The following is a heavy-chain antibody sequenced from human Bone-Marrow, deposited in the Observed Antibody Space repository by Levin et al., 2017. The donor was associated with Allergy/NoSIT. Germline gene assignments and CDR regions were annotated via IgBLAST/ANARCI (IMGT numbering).Heavy chain of an antibody. CDR1: GFTFSSYG. CDR2: ISYDGSNK. D-gene: IGHD6-19*01. V-gene: IGHV3-30*18. Sequence: GGSLRLSCAASGFTFSSYGMHWVRQAPGKGLEWVAVISYDGSNKYYADSVKGRFTISRDNSKNTLYLQMNSLRAEDTAVYYCAKDSSGWILYWYCDLWGRGTLVTVSS. J-gene: IGHJ2*01. CDR3: AKDSSGWILYWYCDL.